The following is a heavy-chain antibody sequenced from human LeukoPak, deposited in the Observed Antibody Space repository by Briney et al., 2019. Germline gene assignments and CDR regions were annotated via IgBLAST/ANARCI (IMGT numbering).Heavy chain of an antibody. CDR3: ARERALSMVRGVHLNDAFDI. V-gene: IGHV1-18*04. Sequence: ASVKVSCKASGYTFTSYGISWVRQAPGQGLEWMGWISAYTGNTNYAQKLQGRVTMTTDTSTSTAYMELRSLRSDDTAVYYCARERALSMVRGVHLNDAFDIWGQGTMVTVSS. CDR1: GYTFTSYG. D-gene: IGHD3-10*01. J-gene: IGHJ3*02. CDR2: ISAYTGNT.